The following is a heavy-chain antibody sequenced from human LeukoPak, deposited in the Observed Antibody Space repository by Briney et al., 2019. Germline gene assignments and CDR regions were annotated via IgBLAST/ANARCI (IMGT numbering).Heavy chain of an antibody. CDR1: GFTFSSYA. V-gene: IGHV3-23*01. D-gene: IGHD3-10*01. Sequence: GGSLRLSCAASGFTFSSYAMSWVRQAPGKGLEWVSAISGSGGSTYYADSVKGRFTISRDSSKNTLYLQMNSLRAEDTAVYYCVKDQRETGLWFRKGYFQHWGQGTLVTVSS. CDR3: VKDQRETGLWFRKGYFQH. CDR2: ISGSGGST. J-gene: IGHJ1*01.